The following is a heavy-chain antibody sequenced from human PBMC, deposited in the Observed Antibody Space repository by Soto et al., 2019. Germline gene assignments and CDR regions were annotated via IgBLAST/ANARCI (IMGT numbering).Heavy chain of an antibody. CDR1: GGTFSSYA. CDR3: ARGAIVVVPAANSGYYYYGMDV. Sequence: SVKVSCKASGGTFSSYAISWVRQAPGQGLEWMGGIIPIFGTANYAQKFQGRVTITADESTSTAYMELSSLRSEDTAVYYCARGAIVVVPAANSGYYYYGMDVWGQGTTVTVSS. D-gene: IGHD2-2*01. V-gene: IGHV1-69*13. CDR2: IIPIFGTA. J-gene: IGHJ6*02.